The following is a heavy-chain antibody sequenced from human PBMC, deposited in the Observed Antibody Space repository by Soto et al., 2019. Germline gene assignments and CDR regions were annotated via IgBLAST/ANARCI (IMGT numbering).Heavy chain of an antibody. V-gene: IGHV4-31*03. J-gene: IGHJ5*02. Sequence: SETLSLTCTVSGGSISSGGYYWSWIRQHPGKGLEWIGYIYYSGSTYYNPSLKSRVTISVDTSKNQFSLKLSSVTAAGTAVYYCGGVRVSRSSNWFDPWGQGTLVTVSS. CDR1: GGSISSGGYY. CDR3: GGVRVSRSSNWFDP. D-gene: IGHD6-6*01. CDR2: IYYSGST.